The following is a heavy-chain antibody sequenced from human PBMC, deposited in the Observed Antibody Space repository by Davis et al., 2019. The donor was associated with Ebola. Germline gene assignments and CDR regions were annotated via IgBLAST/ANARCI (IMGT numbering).Heavy chain of an antibody. CDR3: TRGNSWDAPFDY. J-gene: IGHJ4*02. Sequence: AASVKVSCKASGYTFTNFGITWVRQAPGQGLEWMGRISAYHGYTNYAQILQGRVTMTTDTSTGTAYMELRSLRSDDTAVYYCTRGNSWDAPFDYWGQGTLVTVSS. CDR1: GYTFTNFG. V-gene: IGHV1-18*01. CDR2: ISAYHGYT. D-gene: IGHD6-13*01.